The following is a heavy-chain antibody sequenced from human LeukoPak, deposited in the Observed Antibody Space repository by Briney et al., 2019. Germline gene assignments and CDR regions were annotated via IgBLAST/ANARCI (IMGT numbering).Heavy chain of an antibody. CDR1: GGSFSGYY. CDR3: ARTIVVVVAAKPPRAWFDP. CDR2: INHSGST. J-gene: IGHJ5*02. Sequence: SETLSLTCAVYGGSFSGYYWSWIRQPPGKGLEWIGEINHSGSTNYNPSLKSRVTISVDTSKNQFSLKLSSVTAADTAVYYCARTIVVVVAAKPPRAWFDPWGQGTLVTVSS. V-gene: IGHV4-34*01. D-gene: IGHD2-15*01.